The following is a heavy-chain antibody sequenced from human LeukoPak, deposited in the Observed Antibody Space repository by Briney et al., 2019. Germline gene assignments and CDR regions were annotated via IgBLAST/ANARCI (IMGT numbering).Heavy chain of an antibody. CDR2: IYNSGST. Sequence: LRLSCAASGFTFSDYYMSWIRQAPGKGLEWIGHIYNSGSTHYNPSLKSRVTISSDTSKNQFSLKLSSVTAADTAVYYCARGKGYSYGIDYWGQGTLVTVSS. J-gene: IGHJ4*02. V-gene: IGHV4-30-4*08. CDR3: ARGKGYSYGIDY. CDR1: GFTFSDYY. D-gene: IGHD5-18*01.